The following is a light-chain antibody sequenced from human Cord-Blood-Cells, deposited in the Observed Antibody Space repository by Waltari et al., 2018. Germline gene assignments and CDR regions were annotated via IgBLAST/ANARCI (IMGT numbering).Light chain of an antibody. J-gene: IGLJ1*01. CDR1: SSDVGGYNY. CDR2: EVS. Sequence: QSALTQPPSASGSPGQSVTISCTGTSSDVGGYNYVSWYQQHPGKAPKLMIYEVSKRPAGVPVPYSGSKSGNTASLTVAGLQAEDEADYYCSSYAGSNNHVFGTGTKVTVL. CDR3: SSYAGSNNHV. V-gene: IGLV2-8*01.